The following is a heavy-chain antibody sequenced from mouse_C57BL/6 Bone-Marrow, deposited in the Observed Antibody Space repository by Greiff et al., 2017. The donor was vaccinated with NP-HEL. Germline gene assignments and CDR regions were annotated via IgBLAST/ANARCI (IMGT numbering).Heavy chain of an antibody. CDR2: IDPSDSYT. Sequence: QVQLQQPGAELVKPGASVKLSCKASGYTFTSYGMQWVKQRPGQGLEWIGEIDPSDSYTNYNQKFKGKATLTEDTSSSPAYMQLSSLTSEDSAVYDCARDYGSSWDYFDYGGQGTTLTVSS. V-gene: IGHV1-50*01. CDR1: GYTFTSYG. J-gene: IGHJ2*01. CDR3: ARDYGSSWDYFDY. D-gene: IGHD1-1*01.